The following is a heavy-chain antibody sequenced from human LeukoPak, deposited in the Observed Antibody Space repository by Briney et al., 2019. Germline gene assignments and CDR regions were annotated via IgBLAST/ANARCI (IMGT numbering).Heavy chain of an antibody. D-gene: IGHD2-2*01. V-gene: IGHV4-59*08. CDR2: IYYSGST. CDR3: ARLGGYCSSTSCPTYYYGMDV. Sequence: PSEALSLTCTVSGGSLSSYYWSWIRQPPGKGLEWIGYIYYSGSTNYNPSLKSRVTISVDTSKNQFSLKLSSVTAADTAVYYCARLGGYCSSTSCPTYYYGMDVWGQGTTVTVSS. J-gene: IGHJ6*02. CDR1: GGSLSSYY.